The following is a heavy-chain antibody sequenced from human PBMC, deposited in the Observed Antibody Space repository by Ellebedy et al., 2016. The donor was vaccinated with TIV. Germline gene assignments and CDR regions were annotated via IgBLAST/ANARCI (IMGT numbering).Heavy chain of an antibody. CDR3: ARDDYYGSGTDY. D-gene: IGHD3-10*01. Sequence: GGSLRLSCAASGFTFSSYWMHWVRQAPGKGLVWVSRINSGGNSISYADSVKGRFTVTRDNSKNTLYLQMISLRAEDTAVYFCARDDYYGSGTDYWGQGTLVTVSS. CDR1: GFTFSSYW. CDR2: INSGGNSI. V-gene: IGHV3-74*01. J-gene: IGHJ4*02.